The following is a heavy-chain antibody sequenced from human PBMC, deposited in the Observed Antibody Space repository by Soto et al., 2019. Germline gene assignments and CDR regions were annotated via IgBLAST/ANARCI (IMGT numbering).Heavy chain of an antibody. J-gene: IGHJ4*02. CDR2: INTDGSYT. CDR1: GFTFNSYW. CDR3: TKDTFGPRDY. V-gene: IGHV3-74*01. Sequence: EVQLVESGGGLVQPGGSLRLSCAASGFTFNSYWMHWVHQVPGKGLVWVSRINTDGSYTSYADSVKGRFTISRDNAKNTLYLQMNSLRAEDTAVYYCTKDTFGPRDYWGQGTLVTVSS. D-gene: IGHD3-16*01.